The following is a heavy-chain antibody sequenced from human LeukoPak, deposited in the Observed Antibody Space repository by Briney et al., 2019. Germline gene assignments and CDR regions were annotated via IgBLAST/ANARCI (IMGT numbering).Heavy chain of an antibody. Sequence: GASVKVSCKASGYTFTSYGISWVRQAPGQGLEWMGWISAYNGNTNYAQKLQGRVTMTTDTSTSTAYMELRSLISDDTAVYYCAKEAPVAAGSVAFDIWGQGTMVTVSS. V-gene: IGHV1-18*01. CDR3: AKEAPVAAGSVAFDI. J-gene: IGHJ3*02. CDR2: ISAYNGNT. D-gene: IGHD3-10*01. CDR1: GYTFTSYG.